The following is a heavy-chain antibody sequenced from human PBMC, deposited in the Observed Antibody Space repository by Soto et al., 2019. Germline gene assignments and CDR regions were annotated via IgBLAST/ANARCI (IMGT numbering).Heavy chain of an antibody. CDR3: AKGGRQWLVTSDFNY. CDR1: GFTFSDYA. J-gene: IGHJ4*02. CDR2: VSHDGRNT. D-gene: IGHD6-19*01. Sequence: VQLVESGGGVVQPGRSLRLSCAAPGFTFSDYAMPWVRQAPGKGLEWGAVVSHDGRNTHYADSVKGRFTISRDSSKNTVSLEMTSLRAEDTAVYYCAKGGRQWLVTSDFNYWGQGALVTVSS. V-gene: IGHV3-30*18.